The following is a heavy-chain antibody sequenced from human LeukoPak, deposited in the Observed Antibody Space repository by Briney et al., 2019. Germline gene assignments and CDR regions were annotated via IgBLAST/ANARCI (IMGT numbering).Heavy chain of an antibody. Sequence: GGSLRLSCATSVFNFSDSRMTWDPHAPGKVLVWVANINRDGNENYFLGSIEVRFTISRDTRKKSLYRQMNSLRPQDTAVYFCVRGEWYFESWGQGTLVTASS. CDR3: VRGEWYFES. CDR2: INRDGNEN. J-gene: IGHJ4*02. D-gene: IGHD3-3*01. V-gene: IGHV3-7*04. CDR1: VFNFSDSR.